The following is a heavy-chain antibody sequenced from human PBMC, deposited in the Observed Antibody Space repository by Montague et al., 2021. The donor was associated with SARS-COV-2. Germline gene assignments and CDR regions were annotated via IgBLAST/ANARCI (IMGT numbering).Heavy chain of an antibody. CDR1: GASSSNYY. D-gene: IGHD3-3*01. CDR3: ASAPGYSFGFWAY. J-gene: IGHJ4*02. V-gene: IGHV4-34*01. CDR2: INYSGDA. Sequence: SETLSLTCAVSGASSSNYYWSWIRQSPGKGLEWVGEINYSGDADYNPSLQSRLTISLDSPKKQFSLKMTSVTAADTAIYYCASAPGYSFGFWAYWGQGTLVTVSS.